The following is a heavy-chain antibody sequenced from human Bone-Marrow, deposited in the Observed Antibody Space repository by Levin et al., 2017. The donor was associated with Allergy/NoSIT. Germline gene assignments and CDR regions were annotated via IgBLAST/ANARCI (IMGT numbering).Heavy chain of an antibody. CDR1: GYTFTGHY. Sequence: GESLKISCKASGYTFTGHYVHWVRQAPGQGLELIGLINPNSGGPNYSPQFVGRVTMTRDTSISTAYTELSRLTSDDTAVYYCARAQVIGRDGLDVWGQGTTVTVSS. CDR2: INPNSGGP. D-gene: IGHD2/OR15-2a*01. V-gene: IGHV1-2*02. CDR3: ARAQVIGRDGLDV. J-gene: IGHJ6*02.